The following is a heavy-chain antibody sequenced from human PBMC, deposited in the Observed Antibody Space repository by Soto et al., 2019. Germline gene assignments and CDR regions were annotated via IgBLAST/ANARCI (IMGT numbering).Heavy chain of an antibody. D-gene: IGHD4-17*01. V-gene: IGHV4-30-2*01. CDR1: GGSISSGGYS. CDR3: ARGGYGDYVHNYFDY. Sequence: SETLSLTCAVSGGSISSGGYSWSWIRQPPGKGLEWIGYIYHSGSTYYNPSLKSRVTISVDRSKNQFSLKLSSVTAADTAVYYCARGGYGDYVHNYFDYWGQGTLVTVAS. J-gene: IGHJ4*02. CDR2: IYHSGST.